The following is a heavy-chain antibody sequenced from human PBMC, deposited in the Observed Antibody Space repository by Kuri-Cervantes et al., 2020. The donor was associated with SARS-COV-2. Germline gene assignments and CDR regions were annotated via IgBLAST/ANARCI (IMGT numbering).Heavy chain of an antibody. V-gene: IGHV3-66*02. Sequence: GGSLRLSCAASGFTVSGNYMSWVRQAPGKGLEWVSVIYSGGSTYYADSVKGRFTISRDNSKNTLYLQMNSLRAEDTAVYYCASVVPDYYGSGSYYPKARSGDYWGQGTLVTVSS. CDR3: ASVVPDYYGSGSYYPKARSGDY. D-gene: IGHD3-10*01. J-gene: IGHJ4*02. CDR1: GFTVSGNY. CDR2: IYSGGST.